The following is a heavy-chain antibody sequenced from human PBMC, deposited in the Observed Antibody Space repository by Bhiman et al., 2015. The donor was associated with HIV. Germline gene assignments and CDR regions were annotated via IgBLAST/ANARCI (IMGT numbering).Heavy chain of an antibody. J-gene: IGHJ4*02. CDR1: GFTFSTSS. V-gene: IGHV3-21*02. CDR3: ATYDFWRVGGNY. CDR2: ISDGGSYK. D-gene: IGHD3-3*01. Sequence: EVQLVESGGGLVKPGGSLRLSCAVSGFTFSTSSMNWVRQAPGKGLEWVASISDGGSYKYYTDSVKGRFTVSRDNAGNSLFLQMDSLRDEDSAVYYCATYDFWRVGGNYWGQGTLVTVSS.